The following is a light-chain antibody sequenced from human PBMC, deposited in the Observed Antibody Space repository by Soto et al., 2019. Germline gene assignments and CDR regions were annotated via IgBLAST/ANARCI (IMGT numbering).Light chain of an antibody. CDR2: GAS. Sequence: DIVLTQSPGTLSFSPGERATLSCRASQIVTSKHLAWYQHRPGQAPRLLIYGASSRAAGIPDRFSGSGSGTDFTLTIKRLEPEDFGVYYCQQYGSSPPYTFGLGTKLDIK. J-gene: IGKJ2*01. CDR3: QQYGSSPPYT. CDR1: QIVTSKH. V-gene: IGKV3-20*01.